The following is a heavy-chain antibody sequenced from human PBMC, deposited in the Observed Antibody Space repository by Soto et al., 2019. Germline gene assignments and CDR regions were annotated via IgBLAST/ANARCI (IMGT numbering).Heavy chain of an antibody. CDR2: ISYDGSNK. CDR1: GFTFSSYA. CDR3: ARTPRGLTVYYFDY. V-gene: IGHV3-30-3*01. Sequence: GGSLRLSCAASGFTFSSYAMHWVRQAPGKGLEWVAVISYDGSNKYYADSVKGRFTISRDNSKNTLYLQMNSLRAEDTAVYYCARTPRGLTVYYFDYWGQGTLVTVSS. J-gene: IGHJ4*02.